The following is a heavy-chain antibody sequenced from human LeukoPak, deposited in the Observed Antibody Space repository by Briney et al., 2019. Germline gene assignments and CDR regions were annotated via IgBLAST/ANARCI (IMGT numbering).Heavy chain of an antibody. J-gene: IGHJ4*02. V-gene: IGHV3-30*02. CDR2: IRYDGSNK. D-gene: IGHD3-10*01. CDR3: AKRHITIIRGVIDY. Sequence: GGSLRLSCAASGFTFSSYGMHWVRQAPGKGLEWVAFIRYDGSNKYYADSVKGRFTISRDNSKNTLYLQMNSLRAEDTAVYYCAKRHITIIRGVIDYWGQGTLVTVSS. CDR1: GFTFSSYG.